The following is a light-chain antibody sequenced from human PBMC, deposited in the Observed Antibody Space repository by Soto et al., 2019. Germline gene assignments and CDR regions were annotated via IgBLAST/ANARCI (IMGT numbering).Light chain of an antibody. CDR2: EGS. CDR1: SSDVGSYNL. CDR3: CSYAGSRNVV. Sequence: QSALTQPASVSGSPGQSITISCTGTSSDVGSYNLVSWYQQHPGKAPKLMIYEGSKRPSGVSNRFSGSKSGNTASLTISGLQAEDEAHYYCCSYAGSRNVVFGGGTKLTVL. J-gene: IGLJ2*01. V-gene: IGLV2-23*01.